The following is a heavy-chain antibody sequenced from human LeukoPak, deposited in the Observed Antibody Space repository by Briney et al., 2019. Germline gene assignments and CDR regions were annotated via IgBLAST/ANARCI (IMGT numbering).Heavy chain of an antibody. Sequence: SETLSLTCTVSGASISSGSYYWNWIRQPAGKGLEWIGRIYTSGNINYNPSLKSRVTISVDTSKNQFSLKLSSVTAADTAVYYCARSGCSSTSCYQADYWGQGTLVTVSS. CDR2: IYTSGNI. D-gene: IGHD2-2*01. J-gene: IGHJ4*02. CDR1: GASISSGSYY. CDR3: ARSGCSSTSCYQADY. V-gene: IGHV4-61*02.